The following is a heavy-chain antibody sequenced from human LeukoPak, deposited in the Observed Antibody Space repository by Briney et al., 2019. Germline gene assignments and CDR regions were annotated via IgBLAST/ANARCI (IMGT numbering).Heavy chain of an antibody. CDR3: ARAVYAY. J-gene: IGHJ4*02. CDR1: GFTFSVYG. D-gene: IGHD3-16*01. V-gene: IGHV3-48*01. CDR2: ISSSSDTV. Sequence: GGSLRLSCSASGFTFSVYGMNWVRQAPGKGLEWISHISSSSDTVYYADSVKGRFTISRDNAKNSLYLQMNSLRVEDTVVYYCARAVYAYWGQGTLVTVSS.